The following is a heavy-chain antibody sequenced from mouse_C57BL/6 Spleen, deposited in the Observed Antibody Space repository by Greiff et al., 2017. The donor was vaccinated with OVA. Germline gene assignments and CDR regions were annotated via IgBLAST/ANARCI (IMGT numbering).Heavy chain of an antibody. CDR1: GYTFTSYW. D-gene: IGHD1-1*01. CDR3: ARTPTVEYAMDY. Sequence: VQLQQPGAELVMPGASVKLSCKASGYTFTSYWMHWVKQRPGPGLAWIGEIDPSDSYTNYNQKFKGKSTLTVDTSSSTAYMQLSSLTSEDSAVYYCARTPTVEYAMDYWGQGTTVTVSS. J-gene: IGHJ4*01. V-gene: IGHV1-69*01. CDR2: IDPSDSYT.